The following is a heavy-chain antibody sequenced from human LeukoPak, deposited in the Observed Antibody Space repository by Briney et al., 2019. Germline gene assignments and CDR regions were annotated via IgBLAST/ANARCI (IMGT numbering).Heavy chain of an antibody. CDR3: ARDRFPPGVTSDY. D-gene: IGHD2-21*02. CDR1: GFTFSSYE. Sequence: GGSLRLSCAASGFTFSSYEMNWVRQAPGKGLEWVSYISSSGSTIYYADSVKGRFTISRANAKNSLYLQMNSLRAEDTAVYYCARDRFPPGVTSDYWGQGTLVTVSS. J-gene: IGHJ4*02. V-gene: IGHV3-48*03. CDR2: ISSSGSTI.